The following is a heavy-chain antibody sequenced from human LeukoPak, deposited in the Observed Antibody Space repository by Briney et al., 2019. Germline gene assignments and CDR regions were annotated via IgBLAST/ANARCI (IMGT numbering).Heavy chain of an antibody. J-gene: IGHJ4*02. D-gene: IGHD2-8*01. CDR2: IYYSGST. CDR3: ARDRACSNGVCSYFDY. CDR1: GGSISSTTFY. Sequence: PSETLSLTCTVSGGSISSTTFYWGWIRQPPGKGLEWIGSIYYSGSTYYNPSLKSRVTLSADTSKNQFSLALSSVTAADTAVYYCARDRACSNGVCSYFDYWGQGTVVTVSS. V-gene: IGHV4-39*01.